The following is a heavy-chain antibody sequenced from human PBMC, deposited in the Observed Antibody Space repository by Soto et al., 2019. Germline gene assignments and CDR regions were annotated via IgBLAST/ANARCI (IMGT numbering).Heavy chain of an antibody. CDR1: GFTFSSYA. J-gene: IGHJ6*02. Sequence: GGSLRLSCAASGFTFSSYAMSWVRQAPGKGLEWVSAISGSGGSTYYADSVKGRFTISSDNPKNTLYLQMNSLRAEETAVYYCAVSMTTVTTPGGYYYYGMDVWGQGTTVTVSS. V-gene: IGHV3-23*01. CDR2: ISGSGGST. CDR3: AVSMTTVTTPGGYYYYGMDV. D-gene: IGHD4-4*01.